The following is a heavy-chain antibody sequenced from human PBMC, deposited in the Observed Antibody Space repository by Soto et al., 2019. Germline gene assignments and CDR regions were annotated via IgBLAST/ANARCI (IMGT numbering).Heavy chain of an antibody. J-gene: IGHJ3*02. Sequence: GGYLRLSCATSVFTFSIYAMSWVRQAPGKGLEWVSAISGSGGSTYYADSVKGRFTISRDNSKNTLYLQMNSLRAEDTAVHYCAKTRASLYAFDIWGQGTMVTVSS. CDR1: VFTFSIYA. D-gene: IGHD3-16*01. V-gene: IGHV3-23*01. CDR2: ISGSGGST. CDR3: AKTRASLYAFDI.